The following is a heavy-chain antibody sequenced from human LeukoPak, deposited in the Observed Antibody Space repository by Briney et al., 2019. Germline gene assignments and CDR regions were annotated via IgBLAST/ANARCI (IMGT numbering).Heavy chain of an antibody. Sequence: PGGSLRLSCAASGFTFSSYSMNWVRQAPGKGLEWVSFISSSSSTIYYADSVKGRFTISRDNAKNSLYLQMNSLKAEDTAVYYCARADRNYGGVSGFDYWGQGTLVTVSP. J-gene: IGHJ4*02. D-gene: IGHD4-23*01. CDR3: ARADRNYGGVSGFDY. CDR1: GFTFSSYS. V-gene: IGHV3-48*04. CDR2: ISSSSSTI.